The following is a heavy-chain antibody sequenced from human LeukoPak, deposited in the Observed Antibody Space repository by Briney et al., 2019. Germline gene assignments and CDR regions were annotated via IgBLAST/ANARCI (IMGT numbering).Heavy chain of an antibody. V-gene: IGHV3-23*01. CDR2: ISGSGGST. D-gene: IGHD1-26*01. Sequence: GGSLRLSCAASGFTFSSYAMHWVRQAPGKGLEWVSAISGSGGSTYYADSVKGRFTISRDNSKNTLFLQMNSLRAEDTAVYYCAKDIYSGSYSTGYYFDYWGQGTLVTVSS. J-gene: IGHJ4*02. CDR1: GFTFSSYA. CDR3: AKDIYSGSYSTGYYFDY.